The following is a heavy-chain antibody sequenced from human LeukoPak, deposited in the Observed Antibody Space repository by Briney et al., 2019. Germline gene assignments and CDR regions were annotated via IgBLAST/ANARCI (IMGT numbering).Heavy chain of an antibody. V-gene: IGHV1-24*01. CDR3: ATRGPYSSSSRGEDGYYYYYYMDV. Sequence: ASVKVSCKVSGYTLTGLSMHWVRQAPGTGLEWMGGFDPEDGETIYAQKFQGRVTMTEDTSTDTAYMELSSLRSEDTAVYYCATRGPYSSSSRGEDGYYYYYYMDVWGKGTTVTVSS. CDR1: GYTLTGLS. J-gene: IGHJ6*03. CDR2: FDPEDGET. D-gene: IGHD6-6*01.